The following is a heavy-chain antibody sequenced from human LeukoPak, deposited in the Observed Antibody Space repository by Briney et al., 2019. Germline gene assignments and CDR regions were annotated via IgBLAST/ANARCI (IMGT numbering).Heavy chain of an antibody. Sequence: ASETLSLTCTVSHYSISSNYYWGWIRQPPGKGLEWIGSIYHSGSTYYNPSLKSRVTISVDTSKNQFSLKLTSVTAADTAVYYCARGALTTVVTPFFDYWGQGTLVTVSS. CDR1: HYSISSNYY. CDR3: ARGALTTVVTPFFDY. V-gene: IGHV4-38-2*02. CDR2: IYHSGST. D-gene: IGHD4-23*01. J-gene: IGHJ4*02.